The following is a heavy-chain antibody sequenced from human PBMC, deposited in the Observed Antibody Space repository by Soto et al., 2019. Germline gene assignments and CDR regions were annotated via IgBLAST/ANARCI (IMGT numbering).Heavy chain of an antibody. Sequence: EVQLVESGGGLVQPGGSLRLSCAASGFTFSSYDMHWVRQATGKGLEWVSVIGTAGDTYYPGSVKGRFTISRDNAKNSLYLQMNSLRAGDTAVYYCARGSTMVRGVILDAFDIWGQGTMVTVSS. CDR3: ARGSTMVRGVILDAFDI. D-gene: IGHD3-10*01. CDR1: GFTFSSYD. CDR2: IGTAGDT. J-gene: IGHJ3*02. V-gene: IGHV3-13*04.